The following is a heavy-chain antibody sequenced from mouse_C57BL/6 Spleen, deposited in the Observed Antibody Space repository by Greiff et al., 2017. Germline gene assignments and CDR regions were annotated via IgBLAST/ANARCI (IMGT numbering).Heavy chain of an antibody. CDR2: ISDGGSYT. Sequence: EVKLMESGGGLVKPGGSLKLSCAASGFTFSSYAMSWVRQTPEKRLEWVATISDGGSYTYYPDNVKGRFTISRDNAKNNLYLQMSHLKSEDTAMYYCARGDYDEGVAYWGQGTLVTVSA. D-gene: IGHD2-4*01. V-gene: IGHV5-4*03. CDR3: ARGDYDEGVAY. J-gene: IGHJ3*01. CDR1: GFTFSSYA.